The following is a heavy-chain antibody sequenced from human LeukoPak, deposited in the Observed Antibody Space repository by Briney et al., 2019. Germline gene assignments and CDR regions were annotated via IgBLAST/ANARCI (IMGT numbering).Heavy chain of an antibody. CDR1: GFTVSSNY. D-gene: IGHD4-23*01. J-gene: IGHJ3*02. V-gene: IGHV3-66*01. Sequence: GGSLRLSCAASGFTVSSNYMSWVRQAPGKGLEWVSVIYSGGSTYYADSVKGRFTISRDNSKNTLYLQMNSLRAEDTAVYYCARVGSDYGGHAFDIWGQGTMVTVSS. CDR3: ARVGSDYGGHAFDI. CDR2: IYSGGST.